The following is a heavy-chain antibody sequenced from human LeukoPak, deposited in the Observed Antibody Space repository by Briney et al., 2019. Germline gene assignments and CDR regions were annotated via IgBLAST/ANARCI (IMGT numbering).Heavy chain of an antibody. J-gene: IGHJ4*02. CDR3: AREIRAVAGDYFDY. CDR1: GFTFSDYY. CDR2: ISSSGSTI. D-gene: IGHD6-19*01. Sequence: GGSLRLSCAASGFTFSDYYMSWIRQAPGKGLEWVSYISSSGSTIYYADSVKGRFTISRDNAKNSLYLRMNSLRAEDTAVYYCAREIRAVAGDYFDYWGQGTLVTVSS. V-gene: IGHV3-11*04.